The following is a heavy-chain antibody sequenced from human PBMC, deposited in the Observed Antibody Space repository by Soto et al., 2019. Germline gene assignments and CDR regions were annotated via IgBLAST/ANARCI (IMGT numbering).Heavy chain of an antibody. D-gene: IGHD1-26*01. CDR1: GYTLTELS. CDR2: FDPEDGET. V-gene: IGHV1-24*01. J-gene: IGHJ4*02. CDR3: ATVPAYSGSYFPYY. Sequence: ASVKVSCKVSGYTLTELSMHWVRQAPGKGLEWMGGFDPEDGETIYAQKFQGRVTMTEDTSTDTAYMELSSLRSEDTAVYYCATVPAYSGSYFPYYWGQGPLVTVSS.